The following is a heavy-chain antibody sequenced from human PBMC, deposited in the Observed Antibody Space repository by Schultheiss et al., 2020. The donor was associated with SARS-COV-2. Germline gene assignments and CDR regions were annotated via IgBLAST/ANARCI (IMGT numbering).Heavy chain of an antibody. V-gene: IGHV3-30*18. Sequence: GGSLRLSCAASGFTVSSNHMSWVRQAPGKGLEWVAVISYDGSNKYYADSVKGRFTISRDNSKNTLYLQMNSLRAEDTAVYYCAKSYNDFAGYYYGMDVWGQGTTVTVSS. CDR1: GFTVSSNH. CDR3: AKSYNDFAGYYYGMDV. J-gene: IGHJ6*02. D-gene: IGHD3-3*01. CDR2: ISYDGSNK.